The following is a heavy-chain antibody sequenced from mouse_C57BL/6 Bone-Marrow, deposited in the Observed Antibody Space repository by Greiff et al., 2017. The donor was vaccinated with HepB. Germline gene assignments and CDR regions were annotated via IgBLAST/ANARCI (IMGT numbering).Heavy chain of an antibody. V-gene: IGHV1-15*01. CDR1: GYTFTDYE. CDR3: TRSGYYYAMDY. Sequence: QVQLKQSGAELVRPGASVTLSCKASGYTFTDYEMHWVKQTPVHGLEWIGAIDPETGGTAYNQKFKGKAILTADKSSSTAYMELRSLTSEDSAVYYCTRSGYYYAMDYWGQGTSVTVSS. CDR2: IDPETGGT. J-gene: IGHJ4*01. D-gene: IGHD2-2*01.